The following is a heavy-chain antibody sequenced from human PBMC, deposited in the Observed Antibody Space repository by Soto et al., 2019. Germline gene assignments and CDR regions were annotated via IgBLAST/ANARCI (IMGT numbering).Heavy chain of an antibody. Sequence: SETLSLTCTVASGSVFSSSSLWVWIRQSPGKGLEWLGQIFYTGTTYYNPSLGSRITMSVDSSKSLFSLRLSSVTAADTAVYYCARDSVYFDYWGRGTLVTVSS. CDR1: SGSVFSSSSL. J-gene: IGHJ4*02. CDR3: ARDSVYFDY. D-gene: IGHD3-10*01. CDR2: IFYTGTT. V-gene: IGHV4-39*02.